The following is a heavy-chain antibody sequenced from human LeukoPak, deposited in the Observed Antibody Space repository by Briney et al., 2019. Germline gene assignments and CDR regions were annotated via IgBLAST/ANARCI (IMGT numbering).Heavy chain of an antibody. V-gene: IGHV4-61*02. Sequence: PSETLSLTCTVSGGSISSGSYYWSWIRQPAGKGLEWIGRIYTSGSTNYSPSLKSRVTISVDTSKNQFSLKLSSVTAADTAVYYCARGTRNFDLWGRGTLVTVSS. CDR1: GGSISSGSYY. J-gene: IGHJ2*01. D-gene: IGHD2-15*01. CDR3: ARGTRNFDL. CDR2: IYTSGST.